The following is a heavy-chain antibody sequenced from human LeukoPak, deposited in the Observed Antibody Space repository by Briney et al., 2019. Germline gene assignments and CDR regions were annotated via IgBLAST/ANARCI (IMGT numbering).Heavy chain of an antibody. D-gene: IGHD6-13*01. J-gene: IGHJ5*02. CDR3: ARVAAASNWFDP. CDR2: ISVYDGNT. V-gene: IGHV1-18*01. Sequence: ASVKVSCKASGYTFPSYGISWVRQAPGQGLEWMAWISVYDGNTNYAQKYQGRLTLTTDTSTSTAYMELRSLRSEDTAVYYCARVAAASNWFDPWGQGTLVTVSS. CDR1: GYTFPSYG.